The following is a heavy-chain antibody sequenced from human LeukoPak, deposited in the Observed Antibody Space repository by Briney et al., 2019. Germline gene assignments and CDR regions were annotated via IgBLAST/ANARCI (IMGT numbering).Heavy chain of an antibody. CDR3: ARDSERYYDILTGYQTFDY. V-gene: IGHV7-4-1*02. J-gene: IGHJ4*02. D-gene: IGHD3-9*01. CDR2: INTHTGNP. Sequence: ASVKVSCKASGYSFSDYGMNWVRQAPGQGPEWMGWINTHTGNPTYAQGFTGRFVFSLDTSVSTTYLQINSLKAEDTAVYYCARDSERYYDILTGYQTFDYWGQGTLVTVSS. CDR1: GYSFSDYG.